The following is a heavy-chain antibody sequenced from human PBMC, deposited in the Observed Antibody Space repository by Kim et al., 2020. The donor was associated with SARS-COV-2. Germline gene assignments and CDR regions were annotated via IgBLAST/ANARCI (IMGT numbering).Heavy chain of an antibody. CDR2: MNANSGNT. CDR3: ARGEEKVYYYTMDV. Sequence: ASVNVSCKASGYTFTSYDITWVRQASGQGLEWMGWMNANSGNTGYAQNFQGRVTMTRNTSISTAYLELRSLGSDDTAVYYCARGEEKVYYYTMDVWGQGTTVIVSS. V-gene: IGHV1-8*01. J-gene: IGHJ6*02. CDR1: GYTFTSYD.